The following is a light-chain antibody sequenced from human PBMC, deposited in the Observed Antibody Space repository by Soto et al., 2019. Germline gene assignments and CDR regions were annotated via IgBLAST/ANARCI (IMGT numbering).Light chain of an antibody. J-gene: IGLJ2*01. V-gene: IGLV2-14*01. CDR3: SSYSSTSTPVV. CDR1: SSDIGGYSY. CDR2: EVS. Sequence: QSALTQPASVSGSPGQSITISCTGTSSDIGGYSYVSWYQQHPDKAPKLMIYEVSRRPSGVSNRFSGSKSGNTASLTISGLQAEDEADYSCSSYSSTSTPVVFGGGTKLTVL.